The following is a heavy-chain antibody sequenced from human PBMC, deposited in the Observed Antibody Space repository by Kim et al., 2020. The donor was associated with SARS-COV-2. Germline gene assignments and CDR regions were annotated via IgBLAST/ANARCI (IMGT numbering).Heavy chain of an antibody. J-gene: IGHJ4*02. Sequence: ASVKVSCKASGYTFTGYYMHWVRQAPGQGLEWMGRINPNSGGTNYAQKFQGRVTMTRDTSISTAYMELSRLRSDDTAVYYCARDRHTIFGVVIQSVSGPGQYWGQGTLVTVSS. D-gene: IGHD3-3*01. V-gene: IGHV1-2*06. CDR2: INPNSGGT. CDR3: ARDRHTIFGVVIQSVSGPGQY. CDR1: GYTFTGYY.